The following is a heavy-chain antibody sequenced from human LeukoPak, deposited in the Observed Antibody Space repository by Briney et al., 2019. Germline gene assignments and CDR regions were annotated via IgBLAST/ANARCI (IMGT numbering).Heavy chain of an antibody. V-gene: IGHV3-23*01. CDR1: GFSFSSYA. D-gene: IGHD4-17*01. CDR2: ISGSGGST. J-gene: IGHJ4*02. CDR3: AKDRATVTPTVFDY. Sequence: GESLRLSCAASGFSFSSYAINWVRQAPRKGLEWASAISGSGGSTYYADSVKGRFTISRDFSKNTLYLQMNNLRAEDTAVYYCAKDRATVTPTVFDYWGQGTLVTVSS.